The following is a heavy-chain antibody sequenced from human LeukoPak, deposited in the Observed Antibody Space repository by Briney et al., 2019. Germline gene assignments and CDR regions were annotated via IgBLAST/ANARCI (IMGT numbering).Heavy chain of an antibody. D-gene: IGHD7-27*01. CDR2: MYHSGST. Sequence: SEPLSLTRTVSDGSISSYYWSWIRQPPGKGLEWIGTMYHSGSTNYNPSLKSRVTISVDTSKNQFSLKLSSVTAADTAVYFCARGFRGDNFDYWGQGTLVTVSS. V-gene: IGHV4-59*08. CDR3: ARGFRGDNFDY. CDR1: DGSISSYY. J-gene: IGHJ4*02.